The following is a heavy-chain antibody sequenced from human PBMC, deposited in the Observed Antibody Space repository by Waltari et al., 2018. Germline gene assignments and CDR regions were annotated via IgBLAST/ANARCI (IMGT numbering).Heavy chain of an antibody. J-gene: IGHJ5*02. D-gene: IGHD6-6*01. V-gene: IGHV1-69*13. CDR3: ARGTREYSSHGGFDP. CDR1: GGTFSSYA. CDR2: IIPIFGTA. Sequence: QVQLVQSGAEVKKPGSSVKVSCKASGGTFSSYAISWVRQAPGQGLEWMGRIIPIFGTANYAQKCQGRVTMTADKSTSTAYMELSSLRSEDTAVYYCARGTREYSSHGGFDPWGQGTLVTVSS.